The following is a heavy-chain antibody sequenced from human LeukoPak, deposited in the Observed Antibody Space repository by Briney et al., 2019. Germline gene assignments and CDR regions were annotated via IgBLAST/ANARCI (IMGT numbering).Heavy chain of an antibody. D-gene: IGHD2-2*01. CDR3: ARAQLRARRTPRLGWVDP. V-gene: IGHV4-34*01. J-gene: IGHJ5*02. Sequence: SETLSLTCAVYGGSFSGYYWSWIRQPPGKGLEWIGEINHSGSTNYNPSLKSRVTISVDTSKNQFSLKLSSVTAADTAVYYCARAQLRARRTPRLGWVDPTGQGTLVTVSS. CDR1: GGSFSGYY. CDR2: INHSGST.